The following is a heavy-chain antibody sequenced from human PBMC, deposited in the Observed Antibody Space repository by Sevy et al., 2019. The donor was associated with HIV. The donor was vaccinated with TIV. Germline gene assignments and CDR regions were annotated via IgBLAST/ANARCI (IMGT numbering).Heavy chain of an antibody. V-gene: IGHV1-24*01. J-gene: IGHJ6*02. CDR2: FDPEDGET. CDR3: ARLCTNGRYYYYYYGMDV. CDR1: RYSLSEIS. D-gene: IGHD2-8*01. Sequence: ASVKVSCKVSRYSLSEISMHWVRQAPGKGLEWMGGFDPEDGETIYAQKFQGRVTMTEDTSTSTAYMELRGLRSDDTAVYYWARLCTNGRYYYYYYGMDVWGQGTTVTVSS.